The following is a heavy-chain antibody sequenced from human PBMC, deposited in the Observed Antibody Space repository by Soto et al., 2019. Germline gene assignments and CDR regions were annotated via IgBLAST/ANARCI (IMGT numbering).Heavy chain of an antibody. J-gene: IGHJ6*02. CDR1: GYSFTSYW. V-gene: IGHV5-10-1*01. Sequence: PGESLKISCKGSGYSFTSYWISWVRQMPGKGLEWMGRIDPSDSYTNYSPSFQGHVTISADKSISTAYLQWSSLKASDTAMYYCARQGIAAAGTLGGMGVWGQGTTVTVSS. CDR3: ARQGIAAAGTLGGMGV. D-gene: IGHD6-13*01. CDR2: IDPSDSYT.